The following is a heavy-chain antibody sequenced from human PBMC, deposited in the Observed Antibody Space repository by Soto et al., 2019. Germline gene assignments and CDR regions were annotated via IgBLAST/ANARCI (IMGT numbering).Heavy chain of an antibody. CDR1: GGSFSDYI. V-gene: IGHV4-34*01. CDR2: INHSGSA. D-gene: IGHD1-26*01. Sequence: SETLSLTCDVYGGSFSDYIWTWIRQTPGKGLQWIGEINHSGSANYNPSLKSRVTISVHTSSSQFSLELSSVTAADTAVYYCARGLISGSHYSGGWYYFDSWGQGTQFT. CDR3: ARGLISGSHYSGGWYYFDS. J-gene: IGHJ4*02.